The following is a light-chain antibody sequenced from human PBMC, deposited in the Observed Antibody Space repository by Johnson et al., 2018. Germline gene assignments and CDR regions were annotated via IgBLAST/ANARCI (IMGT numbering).Light chain of an antibody. CDR2: ENN. Sequence: QSVLTQPPSVSAAPGQKVTISCSGSSSNIGNNYVSWYQQLPGTAPKLLIYENNKRPSGIPDRFSGSKSGTSATLGITGLQTGDAADYYCGTWDSSLSAGNVFVTGTKFTFL. V-gene: IGLV1-51*02. CDR1: SSNIGNNY. CDR3: GTWDSSLSAGNV. J-gene: IGLJ1*01.